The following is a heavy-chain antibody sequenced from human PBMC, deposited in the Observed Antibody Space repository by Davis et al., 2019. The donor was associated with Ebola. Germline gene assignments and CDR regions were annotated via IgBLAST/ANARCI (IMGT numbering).Heavy chain of an antibody. Sequence: GESLKISCAASGFTFSSYSMNWVRQAPGKGLEWVSSISSSSSYIYYADSVKGRFTISRDNAKNSLYLQMNSLRAEDTAVYYCARDGGWDIVVVVAAIDYWGQGTLVTVSS. V-gene: IGHV3-21*01. CDR3: ARDGGWDIVVVVAAIDY. D-gene: IGHD2-15*01. CDR2: ISSSSSYI. J-gene: IGHJ4*02. CDR1: GFTFSSYS.